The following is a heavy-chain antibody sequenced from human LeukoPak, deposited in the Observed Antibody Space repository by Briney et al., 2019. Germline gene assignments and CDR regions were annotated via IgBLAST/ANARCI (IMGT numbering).Heavy chain of an antibody. Sequence: ASVKVSCKASGYTFTNYYMHWVRQAPGQGLEWMGIINPSGGITNYAQKFQGRVTMTRDMSTGTVYMELSSLRSEDTAVYYCARVSVGATMLAYFDYWGQGTLVTVSS. CDR2: INPSGGIT. CDR3: ARVSVGATMLAYFDY. V-gene: IGHV1-46*01. CDR1: GYTFTNYY. J-gene: IGHJ4*02. D-gene: IGHD1-26*01.